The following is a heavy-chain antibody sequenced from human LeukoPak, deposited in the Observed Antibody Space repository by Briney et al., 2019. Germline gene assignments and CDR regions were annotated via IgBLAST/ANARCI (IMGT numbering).Heavy chain of an antibody. J-gene: IGHJ3*02. CDR2: IYPGDSDT. CDR1: GYSFTSYW. D-gene: IGHD2-2*01. Sequence: GQSLTFSCQGSGYSFTSYWIGWVGQMRGKGLEWMGIIYPGDSDTRYNPSFQGQVTISADKSISTAYLQWSSLKASDSAMYYCARSPIVVVPAAIMFDAFDIWGQGTMVTVSS. V-gene: IGHV5-51*01. CDR3: ARSPIVVVPAAIMFDAFDI.